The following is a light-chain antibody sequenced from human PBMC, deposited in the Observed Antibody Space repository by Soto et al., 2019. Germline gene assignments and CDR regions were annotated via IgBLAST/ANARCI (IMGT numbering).Light chain of an antibody. CDR3: QQYGSSPRT. CDR2: VAS. J-gene: IGKJ1*01. CDR1: QSVNSNY. Sequence: EHALTQSPGTLSFSPRKTPTLSTRVSQSVNSNYLAWYQQKPGQAPRLLMYVASVRAAGVPDRFSGSGSGADFTLTISRLEPEDFAVYYCQQYGSSPRTFGQGTKVDIK. V-gene: IGKV3-20*01.